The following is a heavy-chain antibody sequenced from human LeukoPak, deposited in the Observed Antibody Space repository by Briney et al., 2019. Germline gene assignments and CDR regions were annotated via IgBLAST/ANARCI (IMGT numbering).Heavy chain of an antibody. CDR1: GYTFSNYA. CDR2: VSTYNANT. V-gene: IGHV1-18*01. D-gene: IGHD2-2*03. J-gene: IGHJ4*02. Sequence: ASVKVSCKASGYTFSNYAINWVRQAPGQGLEWMGWVSTYNANTKYAQKLQGRVTMTRDTSTSTVYMELSSLRSEDTAVYYCARDGYCSSTSCPFDYWGQGTLVTVSS. CDR3: ARDGYCSSTSCPFDY.